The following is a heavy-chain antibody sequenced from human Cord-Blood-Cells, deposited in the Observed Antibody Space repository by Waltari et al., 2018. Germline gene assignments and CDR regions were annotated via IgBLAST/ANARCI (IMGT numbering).Heavy chain of an antibody. CDR3: ARVQYSSSSVDY. CDR1: GSTFTSYA. V-gene: IGHV1-3*01. J-gene: IGHJ4*02. CDR2: INAGNGNT. D-gene: IGHD6-6*01. Sequence: QVQLVQSGAEVKKPGASVQVSCKASGSTFTSYAMHWVRQAPGQRLEWMGWINAGNGNTKYSQKFQGRVTITRDTSASTAYMELSSLRSEDTAVYYCARVQYSSSSVDYWGQGTLVTVSS.